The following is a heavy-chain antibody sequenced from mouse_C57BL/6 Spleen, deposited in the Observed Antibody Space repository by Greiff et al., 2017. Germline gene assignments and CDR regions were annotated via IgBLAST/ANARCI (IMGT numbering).Heavy chain of an antibody. CDR3: ARVGSSDWYFDV. D-gene: IGHD1-1*01. CDR2: ITYDGSN. V-gene: IGHV3-6*01. Sequence: EVQRLQSGPGLVKPSQSLSLSCSVTGYSITSGSYWNWIRQFPGNKLEWMGYITYDGSNNYNPSLKNRTPITRDTSKNQLFLKLNSVTTEDTATYYCARVGSSDWYFDVWGTGTTVTVSS. J-gene: IGHJ1*03. CDR1: GYSITSGSY.